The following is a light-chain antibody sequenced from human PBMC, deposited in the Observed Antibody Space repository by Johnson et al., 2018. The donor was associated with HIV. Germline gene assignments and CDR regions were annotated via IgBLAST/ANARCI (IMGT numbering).Light chain of an antibody. CDR3: GTWDSSLSAYV. CDR2: DNN. CDR1: SSNIGNNY. V-gene: IGLV1-51*01. J-gene: IGLJ1*01. Sequence: QPVLTQPPSVSAAPGQKVTIPCSGSSSNIGNNYVSWYQQLPGTAPKLLIFDNNKRPSGIPDRFSASKSGTSATLGITGLQTGDEADYYCGTWDSSLSAYVFGTGTKVTVL.